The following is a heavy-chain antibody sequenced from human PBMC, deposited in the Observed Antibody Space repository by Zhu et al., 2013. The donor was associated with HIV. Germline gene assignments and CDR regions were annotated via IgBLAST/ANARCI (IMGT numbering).Heavy chain of an antibody. CDR2: IIPIFGTA. CDR1: GYNFTGYF. D-gene: IGHD4-17*01. J-gene: IGHJ6*02. V-gene: IGHV1-69*06. Sequence: LVQSGPEVRRPGASVTVSCSASGYNFTGYFMHWVRQAPGQGLEWMGGIIPIFGTANYAQKFQGRVTITADKSTSTAYMELSSLRSEDTAVYYCARAPTTVTTFGYYYYYGMDVWGQGTTVTVSS. CDR3: ARAPTTVTTFGYYYYYGMDV.